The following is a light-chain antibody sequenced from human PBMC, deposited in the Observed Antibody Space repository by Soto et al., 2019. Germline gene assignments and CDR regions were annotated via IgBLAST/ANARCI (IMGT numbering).Light chain of an antibody. J-gene: IGKJ1*01. V-gene: IGKV3-11*01. CDR2: DAS. CDR1: QSVTNY. CDR3: QQRLNWPPG. Sequence: EIVLTQSPGALSLPPGERATLTCRASQSVTNYIAWYQQRPGQAPRLLIYDASNRATGVPARFSGSRSGTDFTLTISDLEPADFGLYYCQQRLNWPPGFGQGTKVDIK.